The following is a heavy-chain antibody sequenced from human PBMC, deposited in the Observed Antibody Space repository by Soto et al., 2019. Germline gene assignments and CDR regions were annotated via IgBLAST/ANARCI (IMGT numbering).Heavy chain of an antibody. D-gene: IGHD3-3*01. CDR1: GGSISSGDYY. CDR3: ARDRITIFGVLPDY. Sequence: PSETLSLTCTVSGGSISSGDYYWSWIRQPPGKGLEWIGYFYDSGSTYYNPSLKSRLTLLADTSKNQFSLNLSSVTAADTAVYYCARDRITIFGVLPDYWGQGTLVTVSS. CDR2: FYDSGST. V-gene: IGHV4-30-4*01. J-gene: IGHJ4*02.